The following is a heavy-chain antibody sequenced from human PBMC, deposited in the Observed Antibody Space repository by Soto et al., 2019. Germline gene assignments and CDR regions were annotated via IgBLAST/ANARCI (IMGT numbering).Heavy chain of an antibody. CDR1: GYTFTSYY. D-gene: IGHD1-1*01. CDR3: ARVQLGPYYYYGMDV. CDR2: INPSGGST. V-gene: IGHV1-46*01. Sequence: GASVKVSCKASGYTFTSYYMHWVRQAPGQGLEWMGIINPSGGSTSYAQKFQGRVTMTRDTSTSTVYMELSSLRSEDTAVYYCARVQLGPYYYYGMDVWGQGTTVTVSS. J-gene: IGHJ6*02.